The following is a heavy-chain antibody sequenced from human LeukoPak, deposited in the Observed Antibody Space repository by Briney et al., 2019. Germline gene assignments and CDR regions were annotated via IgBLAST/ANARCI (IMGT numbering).Heavy chain of an antibody. D-gene: IGHD4-23*01. V-gene: IGHV4-59*08. CDR1: GGSISSYY. CDR2: IYYSGST. Sequence: SETLSLTCTASGGSISSYYWSWIRQPPGKGLEWIGYIYYSGSTNYNPSLKSRVTISVDTSKNQFSLKLSSVTAADTAVYYCARQPTVVTPVDYWGQGTLVTVSS. J-gene: IGHJ4*02. CDR3: ARQPTVVTPVDY.